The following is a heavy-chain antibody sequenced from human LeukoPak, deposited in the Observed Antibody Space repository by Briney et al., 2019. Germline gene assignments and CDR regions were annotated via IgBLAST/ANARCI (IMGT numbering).Heavy chain of an antibody. CDR2: ISSSSSYI. J-gene: IGHJ4*02. CDR3: ARGAVAGYFDY. D-gene: IGHD6-19*01. Sequence: GGSLRLSCAASGFTVSSYSMNWVRQAPGKGLEWVSSISSSSSYIYYADSVKGRFTISRDNAKNSLYLQMNSLRAEDTAVYYCARGAVAGYFDYWGQGTLVTVSS. V-gene: IGHV3-21*01. CDR1: GFTVSSYS.